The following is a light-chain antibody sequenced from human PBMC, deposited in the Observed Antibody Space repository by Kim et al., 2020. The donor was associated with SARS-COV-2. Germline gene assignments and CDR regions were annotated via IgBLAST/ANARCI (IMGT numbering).Light chain of an antibody. Sequence: NFMLTQPHSVSESPGKTVAISCTRSSGSIANTYLQWYQQRPGSSPTTVIYEDNQRPSGVPDRFSGSIDRSSNSASLTISGLKTEDEADYYCQSYDSNNQGVFGGGTQLTVL. V-gene: IGLV6-57*01. CDR3: QSYDSNNQGV. CDR2: EDN. J-gene: IGLJ3*02. CDR1: SGSIANTY.